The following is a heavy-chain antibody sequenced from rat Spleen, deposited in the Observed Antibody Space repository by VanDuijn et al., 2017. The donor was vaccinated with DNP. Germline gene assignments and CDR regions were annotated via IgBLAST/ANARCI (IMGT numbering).Heavy chain of an antibody. V-gene: IGHV5-20*01. Sequence: EVQLVESGGGLVQPGRSLKLSCAASGFTFSGYYMAWVRQAPTKGLEWVASITNSGGSTYYRDSVKGRFTISRDNAKSTLYLQMDSLRSEDTATYYCTSGLYWGQGVMVTVSS. CDR2: ITNSGGST. J-gene: IGHJ2*01. D-gene: IGHD1-7*01. CDR3: TSGLY. CDR1: GFTFSGYY.